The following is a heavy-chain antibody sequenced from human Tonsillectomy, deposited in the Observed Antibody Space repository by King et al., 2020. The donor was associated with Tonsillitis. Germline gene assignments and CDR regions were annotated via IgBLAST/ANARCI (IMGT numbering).Heavy chain of an antibody. Sequence: QLVQSGAEVKKPGASVKISCKASGYTFTSYAMDWVRQAPGQRLEWMGWINAGNGNTKYSQKFQGRDTITRDTSASTAYMELSSLRSEDTAVYYWAREGDYGDYNYWGQGTLVTVSS. J-gene: IGHJ4*02. D-gene: IGHD4-17*01. CDR2: INAGNGNT. CDR3: AREGDYGDYNY. CDR1: GYTFTSYA. V-gene: IGHV1-3*01.